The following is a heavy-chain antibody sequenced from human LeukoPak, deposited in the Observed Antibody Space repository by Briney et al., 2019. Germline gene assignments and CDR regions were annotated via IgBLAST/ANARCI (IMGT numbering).Heavy chain of an antibody. J-gene: IGHJ4*02. Sequence: GGSLRLSCAASGFTFSNYAMAWVRQAPGKGLEWVSAISSAESFTSYADSVKGRFTISSDNSKNTLYLQMESLRAEDTAVYYCARGGSRDGYNPFDYWGQGTLVTVSS. V-gene: IGHV3-23*01. CDR1: GFTFSNYA. D-gene: IGHD5-24*01. CDR2: ISSAESFT. CDR3: ARGGSRDGYNPFDY.